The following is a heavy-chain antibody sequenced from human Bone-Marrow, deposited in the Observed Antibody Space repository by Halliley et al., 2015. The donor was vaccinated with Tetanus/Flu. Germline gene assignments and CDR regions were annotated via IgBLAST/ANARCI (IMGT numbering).Heavy chain of an antibody. CDR3: ARHEGGRAAAGNFDY. D-gene: IGHD6-13*01. Sequence: IFYPGDSDIRYSPSFQGPATLSAAKSISTAYLQWSSLKASDTAMYYCARHEGGRAAAGNFDYWGQGTLVTVSS. J-gene: IGHJ4*02. CDR2: FYPGDSDI. V-gene: IGHV5-51*01.